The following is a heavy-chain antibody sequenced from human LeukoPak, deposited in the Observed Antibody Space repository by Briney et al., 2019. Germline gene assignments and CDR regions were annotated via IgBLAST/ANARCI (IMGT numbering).Heavy chain of an antibody. D-gene: IGHD6-13*01. CDR2: IKQDGSEK. V-gene: IGHV3-7*01. J-gene: IGHJ4*02. CDR3: ARDRVGYSSSWYGY. CDR1: GFTFSSYA. Sequence: PGGSLRLSCAASGFTFSSYAMSWVRQAPGKGLEWVANIKQDGSEKYYVDSVKGRFTISRDNAKNSLYLQMNSLRAEDTAVYYCARDRVGYSSSWYGYWGQGTLVTVSS.